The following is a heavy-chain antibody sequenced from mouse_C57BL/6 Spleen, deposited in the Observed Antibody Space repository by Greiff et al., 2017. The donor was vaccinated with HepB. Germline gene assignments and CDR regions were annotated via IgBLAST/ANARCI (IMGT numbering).Heavy chain of an antibody. Sequence: EVQGVESGGDLVKPGGSLKLSCAASGFTFSSYGMSWVRQTPDKRLEWVATISSGGSYTYYPDSVKGRFTISRDNAKNTLYLQMSSLKSEDTAMYYCARELRRAMDYWGQGTSVTVSS. V-gene: IGHV5-6*01. CDR1: GFTFSSYG. J-gene: IGHJ4*01. D-gene: IGHD2-4*01. CDR2: ISSGGSYT. CDR3: ARELRRAMDY.